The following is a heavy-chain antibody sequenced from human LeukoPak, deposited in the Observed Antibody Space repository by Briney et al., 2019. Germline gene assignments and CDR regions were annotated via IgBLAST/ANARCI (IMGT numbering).Heavy chain of an antibody. D-gene: IGHD1-26*01. J-gene: IGHJ3*02. CDR3: AKDWSGSYSAFDI. CDR1: GFTFSSYA. V-gene: IGHV3-23*01. CDR2: ISGSGGST. Sequence: PGGSLRLSCAASGFTFSSYAMSWVRQAPGKGREWVSAISGSGGSTYYADSVKGRFTISRDNSKNTLYLEMNSLRAEDTAVYYCAKDWSGSYSAFDIWGQGTMVTVSS.